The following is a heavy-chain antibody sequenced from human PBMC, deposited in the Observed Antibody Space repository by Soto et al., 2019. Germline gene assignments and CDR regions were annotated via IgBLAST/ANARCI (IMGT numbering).Heavy chain of an antibody. CDR2: MNPNSGNT. CDR3: ASSGSGWYLY. J-gene: IGHJ4*02. Sequence: QVQLVPSGAEVKMPGASVKVSCKARGYTFTSYDINWVRQATGQGLERMGWMNPNSGNTGYAQKFQGRVTMTRNTSIRTAYIELSSLRSEDTDVYYCASSGSGWYLYWGQGNLVTVSS. CDR1: GYTFTSYD. V-gene: IGHV1-8*01. D-gene: IGHD6-19*01.